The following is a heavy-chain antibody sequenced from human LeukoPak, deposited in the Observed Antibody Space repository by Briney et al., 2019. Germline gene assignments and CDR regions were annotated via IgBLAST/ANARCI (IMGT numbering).Heavy chain of an antibody. V-gene: IGHV3-53*05. J-gene: IGHJ4*02. CDR3: ARDGSSGSYPDY. Sequence: GGSLRLSCAASGFTVSSNYMSWVRQAPGKGLEWVSLIYSGSSTYYADSVKGRFTISRDNSKNTLYLQMNSLRAEDTAVYYCARDGSSGSYPDYWGQGTLVTVSS. CDR2: IYSGSST. CDR1: GFTVSSNY. D-gene: IGHD1-26*01.